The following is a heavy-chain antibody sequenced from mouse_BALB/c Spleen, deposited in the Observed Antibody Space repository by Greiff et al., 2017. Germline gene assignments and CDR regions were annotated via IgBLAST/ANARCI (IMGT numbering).Heavy chain of an antibody. CDR3: ARMDYGSSPVGFDY. CDR2: IDPANGNT. CDR1: GFNIKDTY. J-gene: IGHJ2*01. V-gene: IGHV14-3*02. Sequence: EVQLQQSGAELVKPGASVKLSCTASGFNIKDTYMHWVKQRPEQGLEWIGRIDPANGNTKYDPKFQGKATITADTSSNTAYLQLSSLTSEDTAVYYCARMDYGSSPVGFDYWGQGTTLTVSS. D-gene: IGHD1-1*01.